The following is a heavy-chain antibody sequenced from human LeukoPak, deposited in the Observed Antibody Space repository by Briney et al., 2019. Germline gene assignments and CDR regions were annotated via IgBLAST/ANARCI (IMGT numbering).Heavy chain of an antibody. D-gene: IGHD1-26*01. CDR3: ARELIVGAPYGMDV. Sequence: ASVKVSCKASGYTFTSYAMHWVRQAPGQRLEWMGWINAGNGNTKYSQKFQGRVTITRDTSASTAYMELSSLRSEDTAVYYCARELIVGAPYGMDVWGQGTTVTVSS. CDR2: INAGNGNT. CDR1: GYTFTSYA. J-gene: IGHJ6*02. V-gene: IGHV1-3*01.